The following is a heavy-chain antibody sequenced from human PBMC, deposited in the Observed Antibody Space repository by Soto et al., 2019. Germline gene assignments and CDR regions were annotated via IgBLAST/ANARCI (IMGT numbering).Heavy chain of an antibody. CDR2: IYHTGST. V-gene: IGHV4-39*01. CDR1: NGSISSPIYY. Sequence: SETLSLTCTVSNGSISSPIYYWGWIRQPPGKGLEWIGSIYHTGSTYYNPSLQGRVTISVDTSKNQFSLKLSSVTAADTAMYFCAGRSSLASVQLFFREISNYNRFDPWGQGTLVTVSS. CDR3: AGRSSLASVQLFFREISNYNRFDP. J-gene: IGHJ5*02. D-gene: IGHD1-1*01.